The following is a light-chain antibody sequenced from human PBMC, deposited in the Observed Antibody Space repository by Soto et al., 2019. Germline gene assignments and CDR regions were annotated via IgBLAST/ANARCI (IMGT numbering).Light chain of an antibody. CDR3: QHYNSYSEA. Sequence: EIQMTQSPSTLSGSGGDRVTITCRASQTISSWLAWYQQKPGKAPKLLIYKASTVKSGVPSRFSGSGSGTEFTLTISSLQPDDFATYYCQHYNSYSEAFGQGTKVDIK. V-gene: IGKV1-5*03. CDR2: KAS. J-gene: IGKJ1*01. CDR1: QTISSW.